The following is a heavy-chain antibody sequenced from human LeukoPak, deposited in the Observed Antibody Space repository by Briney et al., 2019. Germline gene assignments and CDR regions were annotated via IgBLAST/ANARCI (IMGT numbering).Heavy chain of an antibody. CDR3: AKDLYYGSGSKFDD. CDR2: ISGSGTST. Sequence: GSLRLSCAASGFTFSTYAMGWVRQAPGKGLEWVSFISGSGTSTYYADSVKGRFTISRDNSKNTLSLQMNSLRVEDTAVYYCAKDLYYGSGSKFDDWGQGTLVTVSS. J-gene: IGHJ4*02. D-gene: IGHD3-10*01. V-gene: IGHV3-23*01. CDR1: GFTFSTYA.